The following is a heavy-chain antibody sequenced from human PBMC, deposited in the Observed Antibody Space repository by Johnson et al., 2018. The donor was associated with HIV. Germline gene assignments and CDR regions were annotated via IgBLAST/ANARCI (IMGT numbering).Heavy chain of an antibody. CDR2: IYSGGST. CDR1: GFTVSSNY. D-gene: IGHD6-6*01. CDR3: ARESLLITPRRDDAFDI. Sequence: EVQLVESGGGLVQPGGSLRLSCAASGFTVSSNYMSWVRQAPGKGLEWVSVIYSGGSTYYADSVKGRFTISRDNSKNTLYLQMNSLRAEDTALYYCARESLLITPRRDDAFDIWGQGTMVTVSS. J-gene: IGHJ3*02. V-gene: IGHV3-66*01.